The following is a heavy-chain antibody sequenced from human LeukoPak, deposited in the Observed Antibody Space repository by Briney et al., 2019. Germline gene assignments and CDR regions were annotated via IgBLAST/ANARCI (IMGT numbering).Heavy chain of an antibody. Sequence: ASVKDSCKASGYTFTGYYIHWVRQAPGQGLEWMGWINPHTGGTNYAQKFQGRVTMTRDTSISTAYMELSGLTSDDTAVYYCARPYCSGGSCHDYFDYWGQGTLVTVSS. J-gene: IGHJ4*02. CDR2: INPHTGGT. CDR1: GYTFTGYY. CDR3: ARPYCSGGSCHDYFDY. D-gene: IGHD2-15*01. V-gene: IGHV1-2*02.